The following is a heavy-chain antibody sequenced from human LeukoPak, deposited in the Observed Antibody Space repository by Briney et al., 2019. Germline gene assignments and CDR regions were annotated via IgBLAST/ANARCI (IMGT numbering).Heavy chain of an antibody. CDR3: ARDEISSGWYG. J-gene: IGHJ4*02. D-gene: IGHD6-19*01. Sequence: PGGSLRLSCAASGFTVSSNYMSWVRQAPGKGLEWVSVIYSGGGTYYADSVKGRFTISRDNSKNMLYLQMNSLRAEDTAVYYCARDEISSGWYGWGQGTLVTVSS. CDR1: GFTVSSNY. CDR2: IYSGGGT. V-gene: IGHV3-53*01.